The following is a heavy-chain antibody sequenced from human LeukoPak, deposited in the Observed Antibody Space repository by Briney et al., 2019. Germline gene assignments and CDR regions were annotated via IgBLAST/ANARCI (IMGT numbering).Heavy chain of an antibody. J-gene: IGHJ4*02. CDR2: ISYDGSNK. Sequence: GGSLRLSCAASGFTFSSYAMHWVRQAPGKGLEWVAVISYDGSNKYYADSVKGRFTISRDNSKNTLYLQMNSLRAEDTAVYYCARGITYYDSIPGGYWGQGTLVTVS. D-gene: IGHD3-22*01. CDR3: ARGITYYDSIPGGY. CDR1: GFTFSSYA. V-gene: IGHV3-30-3*01.